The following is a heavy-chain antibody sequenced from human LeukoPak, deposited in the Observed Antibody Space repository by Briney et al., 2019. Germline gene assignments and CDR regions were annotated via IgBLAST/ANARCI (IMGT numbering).Heavy chain of an antibody. Sequence: VASVKVSCKASGYTFTSYGISWVRQAPGQGLEWMGWVSTYNGNTKYAQNLQGRVTTTTDTSTSTAYMELRSQRSDDTAMYYCARQSTGSYYSPIDYWGQGTLVTVSS. CDR3: ARQSTGSYYSPIDY. CDR1: GYTFTSYG. V-gene: IGHV1-18*01. CDR2: VSTYNGNT. J-gene: IGHJ4*02. D-gene: IGHD1-26*01.